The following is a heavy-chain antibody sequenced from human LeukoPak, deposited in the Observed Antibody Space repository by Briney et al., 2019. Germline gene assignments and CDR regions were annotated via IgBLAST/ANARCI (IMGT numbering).Heavy chain of an antibody. CDR1: GYTFTSYG. Sequence: GASVKVSCKASGYTFTSYGISWVRQAPGQGLEWMGWISAYNGNTNYAQTLQGRVAMTTDTPPSTACMELRSLRSDDTAVYYCARCSGGSCYSPGWFDPWGQGTLVTVSS. CDR2: ISAYNGNT. V-gene: IGHV1-18*01. J-gene: IGHJ5*02. D-gene: IGHD2-15*01. CDR3: ARCSGGSCYSPGWFDP.